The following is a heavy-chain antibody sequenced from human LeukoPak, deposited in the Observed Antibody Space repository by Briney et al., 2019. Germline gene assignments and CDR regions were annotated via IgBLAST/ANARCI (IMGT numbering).Heavy chain of an antibody. CDR2: IYYSGST. V-gene: IGHV4-59*08. Sequence: PSGTLSLTCTVSGGSISSYYWSWIRQPPGKGLEWIGYIYYSGSTNYNPSLKSRVTISVDTSKNQFSLRLSSVTAADTAVYYCARHPGNWFDPWGQGTLVTVSS. CDR3: ARHPGNWFDP. CDR1: GGSISSYY. J-gene: IGHJ5*02.